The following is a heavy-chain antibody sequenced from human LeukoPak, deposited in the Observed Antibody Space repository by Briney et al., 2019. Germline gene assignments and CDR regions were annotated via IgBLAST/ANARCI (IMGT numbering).Heavy chain of an antibody. Sequence: SETLSLTCTVSGASISSYSWIWIRQPAGKGLEWIGRIYTSGSTKYNPSLNSRVTMSLDTSQKRFSLKVTSVTAADTALYYCATREASRGKYYDHWGQGTLVTVSS. J-gene: IGHJ5*02. CDR3: ATREASRGKYYDH. CDR1: GASISSYS. D-gene: IGHD1-26*01. V-gene: IGHV4-4*07. CDR2: IYTSGST.